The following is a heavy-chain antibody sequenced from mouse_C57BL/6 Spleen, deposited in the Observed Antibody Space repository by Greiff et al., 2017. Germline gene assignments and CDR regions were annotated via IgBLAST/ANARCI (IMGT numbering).Heavy chain of an antibody. CDR1: GYTFTSYW. CDR2: IYPGSGST. V-gene: IGHV1-55*01. D-gene: IGHD2-3*01. J-gene: IGHJ2*01. CDR3: ARSKAYGYYVLYFDY. Sequence: QVQLQQPGAELVKPGASVKMSCKASGYTFTSYWITWVKQRPGQGLEWIGDIYPGSGSTNYNEKFKSKATLTVDTSSSTAYMQLSSLTSEDSAVYYCARSKAYGYYVLYFDYWGQGTTLTVSS.